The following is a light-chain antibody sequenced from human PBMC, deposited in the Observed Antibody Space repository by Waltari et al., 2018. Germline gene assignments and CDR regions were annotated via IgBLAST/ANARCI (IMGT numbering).Light chain of an antibody. Sequence: QSVLPQPPSASGTPGQRVTISCSGRSSRLGSNAVNWYRQLPGAAPKLLIWSNNQRPSGVPDRFSGSKSGTSASLAISGLQSEDEADFYCATWDDSLNGYVFGTGTKVTVL. CDR2: SNN. CDR1: SSRLGSNA. CDR3: ATWDDSLNGYV. J-gene: IGLJ1*01. V-gene: IGLV1-44*01.